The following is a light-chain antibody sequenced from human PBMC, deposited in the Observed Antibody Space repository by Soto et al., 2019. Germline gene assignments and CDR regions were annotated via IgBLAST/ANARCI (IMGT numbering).Light chain of an antibody. V-gene: IGKV1-39*01. J-gene: IGKJ3*01. CDR1: QSISSN. CDR2: DAS. Sequence: DIQMTQSPSSLSASVGDRVTITCRASQSISSNSNWYQQKPGKAPRLLIYDASNLQSGVPSRFSGSRSGTDFTLTISSLQPEDFATYYCQQSYNTPFTFGPGTKVDIK. CDR3: QQSYNTPFT.